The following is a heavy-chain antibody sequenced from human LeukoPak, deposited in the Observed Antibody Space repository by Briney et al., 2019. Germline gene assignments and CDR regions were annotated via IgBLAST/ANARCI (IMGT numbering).Heavy chain of an antibody. CDR1: GYTISSGYY. V-gene: IGHV4-38-2*02. D-gene: IGHD3-22*01. Sequence: AETLSLTCTASGYTISSGYYWGWVRPPAGKGLEWIGSIYHSGSTYYNPSLKSRLTISGDTAKNQFSLKLSSVTAADTAVYYCANTLDYYGSSYTEPLDAFDIWGQGTMVTVSS. CDR2: IYHSGST. CDR3: ANTLDYYGSSYTEPLDAFDI. J-gene: IGHJ3*02.